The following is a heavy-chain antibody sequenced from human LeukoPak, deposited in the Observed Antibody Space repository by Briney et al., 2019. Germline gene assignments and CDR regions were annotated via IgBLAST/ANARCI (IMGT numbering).Heavy chain of an antibody. Sequence: GGSLRLSCAASGFTFSSYAISWVRQAPGKGLEWVSAISGSGGSTYYADSVKGRFTISRDNSKNTLYLQMNSLRAEDTAAYYCAKDFVSSGAKWGQGTLVTVSS. V-gene: IGHV3-23*01. CDR2: ISGSGGST. CDR3: AKDFVSSGAK. CDR1: GFTFSSYA. D-gene: IGHD3-22*01. J-gene: IGHJ4*02.